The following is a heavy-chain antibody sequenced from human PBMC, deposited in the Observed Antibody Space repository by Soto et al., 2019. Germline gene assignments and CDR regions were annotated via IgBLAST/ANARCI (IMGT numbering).Heavy chain of an antibody. Sequence: GALRISCAASGFTFKRYFMSWVRPGPGKGLEWVSGITGSGGTTSYADSVKGRFTISRDNSKNTLYLQMNSLRAEDTAVYYCAKDGYSSSSWAFDCWGQGIQVTVSS. J-gene: IGHJ4*02. D-gene: IGHD6-13*01. CDR3: AKDGYSSSSWAFDC. CDR2: ITGSGGTT. CDR1: GFTFKRYF. V-gene: IGHV3-23*01.